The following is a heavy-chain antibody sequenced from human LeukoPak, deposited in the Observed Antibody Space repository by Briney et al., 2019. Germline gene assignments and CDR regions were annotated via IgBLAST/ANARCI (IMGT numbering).Heavy chain of an antibody. J-gene: IGHJ4*02. Sequence: GGSLRLSCAASGFTFGSYWMSWVRQAPGKGLEWVANIKQDGSEKYKLDSVKGGLTISRDNAKNSLYLQMNSRRAEDTAVYYCARDGYCSGGNCFRKNDYWGQGTLVTVSS. CDR3: ARDGYCSGGNCFRKNDY. CDR2: IKQDGSEK. V-gene: IGHV3-7*01. CDR1: GFTFGSYW. D-gene: IGHD2-15*01.